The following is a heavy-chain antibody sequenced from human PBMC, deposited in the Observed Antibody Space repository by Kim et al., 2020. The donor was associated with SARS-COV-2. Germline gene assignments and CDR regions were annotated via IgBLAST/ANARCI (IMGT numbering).Heavy chain of an antibody. D-gene: IGHD3-3*01. CDR3: ARVRLEWLSRDAFDI. Sequence: ASVKVSCKASGYTFTGYYMHWVRQAPGQGLEWMGWINPNSGGTNYAQKFQGRVTMTRDTSISTAYMELSRLRSDDTAVYYCARVRLEWLSRDAFDIWGQGTMVTVSS. CDR1: GYTFTGYY. CDR2: INPNSGGT. V-gene: IGHV1-2*02. J-gene: IGHJ3*02.